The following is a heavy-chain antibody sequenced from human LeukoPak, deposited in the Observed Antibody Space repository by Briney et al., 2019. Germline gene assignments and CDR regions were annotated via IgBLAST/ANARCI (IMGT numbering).Heavy chain of an antibody. V-gene: IGHV4-61*01. CDR2: IYYSGST. D-gene: IGHD3-16*01. CDR3: ARGPPWGQHPEVAFDI. CDR1: GGSVSSGSYY. Sequence: SETLSLTCTVSGGSVSSGSYYWPWIRQPPGKGLEWIGHIYYSGSTNYNPSLKSRVTISVDTSKNQFSLKLSSVTAADTAVYYCARGPPWGQHPEVAFDIWGQGTMVTVSS. J-gene: IGHJ3*02.